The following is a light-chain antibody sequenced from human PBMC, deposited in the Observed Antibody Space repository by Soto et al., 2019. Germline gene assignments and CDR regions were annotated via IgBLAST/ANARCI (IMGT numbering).Light chain of an antibody. Sequence: EIVMTQSPATLSVSPGERVTLSCRARQSVKTNLAWYQQRPGQAPRLLVYGASTRAPGIPARFYGSGFGTDFTLTISSLQSEDFAVYYCQQYVNLLVTFGGGTKVE. CDR2: GAS. CDR1: QSVKTN. V-gene: IGKV3-15*01. J-gene: IGKJ4*01. CDR3: QQYVNLLVT.